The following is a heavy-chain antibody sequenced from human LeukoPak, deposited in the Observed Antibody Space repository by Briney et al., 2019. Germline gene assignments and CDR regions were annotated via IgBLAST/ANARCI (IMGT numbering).Heavy chain of an antibody. Sequence: GGSLRLSCAASGFTFDDYAMHWVRQAPGKGLEWVSAISGSGGSTYYADSVKGRFTISRDNSKNTLYLQMNSLRAEDTAVYYCAKTPHYYDSSGYYYHFDYWGQGTLVTVSS. CDR3: AKTPHYYDSSGYYYHFDY. V-gene: IGHV3-23*01. CDR2: ISGSGGST. D-gene: IGHD3-22*01. CDR1: GFTFDDYA. J-gene: IGHJ4*02.